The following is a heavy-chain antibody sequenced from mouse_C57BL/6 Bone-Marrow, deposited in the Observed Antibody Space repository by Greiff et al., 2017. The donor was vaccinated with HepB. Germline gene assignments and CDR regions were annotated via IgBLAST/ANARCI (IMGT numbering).Heavy chain of an antibody. CDR3: ARGYGSCWYIDV. Sequence: EVQLQQSGAELVKPGASVKLSCTASGFNIKDYYMPWVKQRTEQGLEWIGRIDPEDGETKYAPKFQGKATITADTSSNTAYLQRSSLTSEETAVYYCARGYGSCWYIDVWGKGTTVTVSS. V-gene: IGHV14-2*01. J-gene: IGHJ1*03. CDR2: IDPEDGET. CDR1: GFNIKDYY. D-gene: IGHD1-1*01.